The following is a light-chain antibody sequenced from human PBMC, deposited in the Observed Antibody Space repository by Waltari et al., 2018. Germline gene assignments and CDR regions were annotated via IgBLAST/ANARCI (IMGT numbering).Light chain of an antibody. Sequence: DVQMTQSPSSLSASLGDRVTITCRAGQSISSYLNWYQQKPGMAPKLLIYASSTLQTGVPSRFSGSGSGTDFTLTISSLQPEDFATYYCQQSFTTPLTFGGGTKLEIK. CDR1: QSISSY. V-gene: IGKV1-39*01. J-gene: IGKJ4*01. CDR3: QQSFTTPLT. CDR2: ASS.